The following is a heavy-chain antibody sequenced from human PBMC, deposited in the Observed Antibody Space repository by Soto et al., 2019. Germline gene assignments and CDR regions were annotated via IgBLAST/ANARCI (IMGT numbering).Heavy chain of an antibody. Sequence: QVQLVQSGAEVRKPGASLKVSCKASGHTFITYGVSWVRQAPGQGLERMGWINNRNGNTNYAQKFQGRVTMTTDTATTTVYMELRSLRADDTAVYYCARDGNQWDHRDFDAWGQGTLVTVSS. D-gene: IGHD1-26*01. CDR1: GHTFITYG. CDR2: INNRNGNT. CDR3: ARDGNQWDHRDFDA. V-gene: IGHV1-18*01. J-gene: IGHJ4*02.